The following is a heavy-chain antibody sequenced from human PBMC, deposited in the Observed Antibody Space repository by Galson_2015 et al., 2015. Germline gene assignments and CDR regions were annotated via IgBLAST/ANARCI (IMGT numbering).Heavy chain of an antibody. Sequence: SLRLSCAASGFPLTSYAMHWVRHSAVKGLEWVALISYDGSKKYYADSVKGRFTISRDISEGTVYLQMSSLRAEDTAVYYCARDYQQYTYYHFYHMDVWGTGTTVTVSS. J-gene: IGHJ6*04. D-gene: IGHD2-2*01. CDR3: ARDYQQYTYYHFYHMDV. CDR1: GFPLTSYA. CDR2: ISYDGSKK. V-gene: IGHV3-30*15.